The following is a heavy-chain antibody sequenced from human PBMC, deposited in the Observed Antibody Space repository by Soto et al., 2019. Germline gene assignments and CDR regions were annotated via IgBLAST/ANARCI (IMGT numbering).Heavy chain of an antibody. Sequence: GGSLRLSCTASGFTFSSYAMTWVRQAPGRGLEWVSGITASGGRTFYADSVKGRFTISRDNSRSTLYLQMNSLRAEDTAVYYCAKDTRYADYVRWFDSWAQGTLVTVSS. CDR1: GFTFSSYA. J-gene: IGHJ5*01. D-gene: IGHD4-17*01. V-gene: IGHV3-23*01. CDR3: AKDTRYADYVRWFDS. CDR2: ITASGGRT.